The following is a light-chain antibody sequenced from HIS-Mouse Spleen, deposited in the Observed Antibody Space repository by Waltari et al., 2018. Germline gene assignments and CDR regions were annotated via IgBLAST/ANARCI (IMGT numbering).Light chain of an antibody. J-gene: IGLJ3*02. CDR2: EGS. CDR3: CSYAGSSTLV. Sequence: QSALTQPASVSGSPGQSITISCTGTSSDVGSYNLFSWYQQHPGKAPKLMIYEGSKRPSGVTNRFPGSKSGNTASLTISGLQAEDEADYYCCSYAGSSTLVFGGGTKLTVL. CDR1: SSDVGSYNL. V-gene: IGLV2-23*01.